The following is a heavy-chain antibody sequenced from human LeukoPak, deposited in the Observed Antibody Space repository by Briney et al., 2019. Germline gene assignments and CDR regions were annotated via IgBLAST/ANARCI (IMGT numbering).Heavy chain of an antibody. CDR2: INSRGGST. CDR3: AREYYYDSNGGFDP. D-gene: IGHD3-22*01. Sequence: GASVKVSCKASGYTFTSYYIHWVRQAPGQGLEWMGIINSRGGSTSYAQKFQGRVTMTRDTSISTAYMELSRLRSDDTAVYYCAREYYYDSNGGFDPWGQGTLVTVSS. J-gene: IGHJ5*02. V-gene: IGHV1-46*01. CDR1: GYTFTSYY.